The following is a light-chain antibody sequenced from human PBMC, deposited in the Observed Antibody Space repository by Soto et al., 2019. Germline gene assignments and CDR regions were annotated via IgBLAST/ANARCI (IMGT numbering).Light chain of an antibody. J-gene: IGKJ1*01. V-gene: IGKV3-15*01. CDR2: GAS. CDR1: QSVSSK. CDR3: QQYTNWT. Sequence: EIVMTQSPATLSVSPGERSTLSCMASQSVSSKLAWYQQKTGQAARLLLYGASTRATGIPASFSGSGSGTEFTLTISSLQSEAFAVYYCQQYTNWTFGQGTKVDNK.